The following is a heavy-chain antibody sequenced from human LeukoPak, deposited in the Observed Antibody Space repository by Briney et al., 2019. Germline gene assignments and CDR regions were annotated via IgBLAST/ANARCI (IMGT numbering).Heavy chain of an antibody. V-gene: IGHV4-4*02. CDR2: IYHSGST. Sequence: SETLSLTCAVSGGSISSSNWWSWVRQPPGKGLEWIGEIYHSGSTNYNPSLKSRVTISVDKSKNQFSLKLSSVTAADTAVYYCARDEGDGYNEDAFDIWGQGTMVTISS. CDR1: GGSISSSNW. J-gene: IGHJ3*02. D-gene: IGHD5-24*01. CDR3: ARDEGDGYNEDAFDI.